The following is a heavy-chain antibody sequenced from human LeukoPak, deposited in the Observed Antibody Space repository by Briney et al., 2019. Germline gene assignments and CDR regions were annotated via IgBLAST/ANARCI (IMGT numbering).Heavy chain of an antibody. Sequence: ASVKVSCKACGYTFTGYYMHWVRLAPGQGLEWMGWINPNSGGTNYAQKFQGRVTMTRDTSISTAYMELNRLRSDDTAVYYCARDRFRLPFDYWGRGTLVTVSS. CDR1: GYTFTGYY. V-gene: IGHV1-2*02. CDR2: INPNSGGT. CDR3: ARDRFRLPFDY. D-gene: IGHD3-16*02. J-gene: IGHJ4*02.